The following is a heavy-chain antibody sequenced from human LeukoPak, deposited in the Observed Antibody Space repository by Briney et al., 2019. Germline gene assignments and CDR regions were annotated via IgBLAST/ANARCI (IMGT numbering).Heavy chain of an antibody. Sequence: PSETLSLTCTVSGDSISTYYWSWLRQPPGKGLEWIGYIYYNGNTKYNPSLKSRVTILVDTSNNQFSLKVSSVTAADTAVYYCARTTRYCSGGSCYGAVENFDYWGQGTLVTVSS. V-gene: IGHV4-59*01. CDR1: GDSISTYY. CDR3: ARTTRYCSGGSCYGAVENFDY. D-gene: IGHD2-15*01. CDR2: IYYNGNT. J-gene: IGHJ4*02.